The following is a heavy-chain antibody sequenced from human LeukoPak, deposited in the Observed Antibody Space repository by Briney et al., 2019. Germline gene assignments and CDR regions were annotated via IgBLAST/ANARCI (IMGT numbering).Heavy chain of an antibody. Sequence: SETLSLTCTVSGGSISSYYWSWIRQPPGKGLEWIGYIYYSGSTNYNPSLKSRVTISVDTSKNQFSLKLSSVTAADTAVYYCARDYYDFWSGYSDAFDIWAKGQWSPSLQ. V-gene: IGHV4-59*01. CDR3: ARDYYDFWSGYSDAFDI. CDR2: IYYSGST. D-gene: IGHD3-3*01. J-gene: IGHJ3*02. CDR1: GGSISSYY.